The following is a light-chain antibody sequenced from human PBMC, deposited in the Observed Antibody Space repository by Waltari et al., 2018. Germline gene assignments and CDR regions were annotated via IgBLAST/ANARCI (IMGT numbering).Light chain of an antibody. Sequence: QTVVTQEPSFSVSPGGTVTLNCGLNTGSVSPSYYPSWYQLTPGQAPRTLIYSTNLRASGVPDRFSGSILGNKAALTITGAQPDDESDYFCGLFVDGGVWVFGGGTKLTVL. V-gene: IGLV8-61*01. CDR1: TGSVSPSYY. J-gene: IGLJ3*02. CDR3: GLFVDGGVWV. CDR2: STN.